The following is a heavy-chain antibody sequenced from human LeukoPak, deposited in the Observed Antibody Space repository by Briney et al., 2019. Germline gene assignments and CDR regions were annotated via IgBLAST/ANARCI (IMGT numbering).Heavy chain of an antibody. Sequence: GGSLRLSCVASGFTFSSYEMVWVRQAPGKGLEWVSYISGGGSTIYSADSVKGRFTISRDNTKNSLFLQMNSLRAEDTSPYYCARVNGVDAFDIWGQGTMVTVSS. V-gene: IGHV3-48*03. CDR3: ARVNGVDAFDI. D-gene: IGHD2-8*01. CDR2: ISGGGSTI. CDR1: GFTFSSYE. J-gene: IGHJ3*02.